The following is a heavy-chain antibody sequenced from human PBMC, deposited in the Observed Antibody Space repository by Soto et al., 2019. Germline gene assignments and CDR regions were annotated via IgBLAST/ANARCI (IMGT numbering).Heavy chain of an antibody. CDR3: ARAILGYCSSTSCYAPNGMDV. CDR1: GFTFSSYS. V-gene: IGHV3-48*04. J-gene: IGHJ6*02. Sequence: GGSLRLSCAASGFTFSSYSMNWVRQAPGKGLEWVSYISSSSSTIYYADSVKGRFTISRDNAKNSLYLQMNSLRAEETAVYYCARAILGYCSSTSCYAPNGMDVWGQGTTVTVSS. D-gene: IGHD2-2*01. CDR2: ISSSSSTI.